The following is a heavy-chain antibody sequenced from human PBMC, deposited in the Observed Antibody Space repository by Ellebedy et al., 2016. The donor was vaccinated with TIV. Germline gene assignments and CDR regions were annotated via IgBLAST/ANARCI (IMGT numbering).Heavy chain of an antibody. J-gene: IGHJ4*02. V-gene: IGHV1-18*01. CDR3: ARTTATDYASGSYYKSYCDY. CDR2: TSPAIGNI. D-gene: IGHD3-10*01. CDR1: GYSFTSYG. Sequence: AASVKVSCKPSGYSFTSYGLAWVRQAPGQGLEWMGWTSPAIGNINYMPKFKGRLTLTTDTSTGTAYMQLKSLRLDDTAMYYCARTTATDYASGSYYKSYCDYWGPGTLVTVSS.